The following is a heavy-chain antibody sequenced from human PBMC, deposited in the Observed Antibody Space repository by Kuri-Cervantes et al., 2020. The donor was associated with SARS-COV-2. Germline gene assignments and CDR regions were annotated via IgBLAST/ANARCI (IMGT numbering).Heavy chain of an antibody. CDR3: ATHDFWSGSTFDY. D-gene: IGHD3-3*01. CDR2: IYYSGST. J-gene: IGHJ4*02. Sequence: GSLRLSCTVSGGSISSYYWSWIRQPPGKGLEWIGYIYYSGSTYYNPSLKSRDTISVDTSKNQFSLKLSSVTAADTAVYYCATHDFWSGSTFDYWGQGTLVTVSS. V-gene: IGHV4-59*04. CDR1: GGSISSYY.